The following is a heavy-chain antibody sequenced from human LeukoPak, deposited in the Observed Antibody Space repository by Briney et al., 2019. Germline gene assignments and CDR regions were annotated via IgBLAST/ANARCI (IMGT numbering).Heavy chain of an antibody. J-gene: IGHJ5*02. Sequence: GGSLRLSCSASGFTFSSYAMSWVRQAPGKGLEGVSAISGSGGSTYYADSVKGRFTISRDNSKNTLYLQMNSLRAEDTAVYYCAKDPYCSGGSCYPMTFDPWGQGTLVTVSS. CDR3: AKDPYCSGGSCYPMTFDP. CDR2: ISGSGGST. CDR1: GFTFSSYA. V-gene: IGHV3-23*01. D-gene: IGHD2-15*01.